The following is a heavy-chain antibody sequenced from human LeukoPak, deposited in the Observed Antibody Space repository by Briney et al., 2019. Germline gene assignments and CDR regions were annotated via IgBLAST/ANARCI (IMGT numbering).Heavy chain of an antibody. V-gene: IGHV4-34*01. J-gene: IGHJ2*01. CDR3: ARHGWHAWYFDL. Sequence: SETLSLTCAVYGGSFSGYYWSWIRQPPGKGLEWIGEINHSGSTNYNPSLKSRVTISLDTSKNQFSLKLSSVTAADTAVYYCARHGWHAWYFDLWGRGTLVTVSS. CDR2: INHSGST. D-gene: IGHD6-19*01. CDR1: GGSFSGYY.